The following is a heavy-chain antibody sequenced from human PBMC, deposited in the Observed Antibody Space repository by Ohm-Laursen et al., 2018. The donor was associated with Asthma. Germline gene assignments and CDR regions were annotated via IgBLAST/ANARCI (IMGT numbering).Heavy chain of an antibody. J-gene: IGHJ6*02. Sequence: SLRLSCTASGFSFSSYAMHWVRQAPGMGLEWVAVISYGGSKKFYADSVKGRFTISRDNSKNTLYLQMNSLRAEDTAVYYCAKDLNGFDWLLSRSSGMDVWGRGTTVTVSS. V-gene: IGHV3-30*18. CDR3: AKDLNGFDWLLSRSSGMDV. CDR2: ISYGGSKK. D-gene: IGHD3-9*01. CDR1: GFSFSSYA.